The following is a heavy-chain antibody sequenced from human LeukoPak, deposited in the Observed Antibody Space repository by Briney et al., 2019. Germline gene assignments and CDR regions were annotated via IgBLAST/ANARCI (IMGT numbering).Heavy chain of an antibody. J-gene: IGHJ4*02. V-gene: IGHV1-2*06. D-gene: IGHD3-3*01. Sequence: ASVKVSCKASGYTFTGYYLHGVRQAPGQGLEWMGRINPNSGGTNYAQKFQGRVTMTRDTSISTAYMELSRLRSDDTAVYYCARVEGLRFLEWLLNYWGQGTLVTVSS. CDR1: GYTFTGYY. CDR2: INPNSGGT. CDR3: ARVEGLRFLEWLLNY.